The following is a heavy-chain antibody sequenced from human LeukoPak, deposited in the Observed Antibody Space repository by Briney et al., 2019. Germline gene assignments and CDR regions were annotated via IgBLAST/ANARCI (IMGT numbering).Heavy chain of an antibody. CDR1: GGTFSSYA. CDR3: ARGIDWYFDL. D-gene: IGHD2-21*01. J-gene: IGHJ2*01. Sequence: SVKVSCKASGGTFSSYAISWVRQAPGQGLEWMGGIIPIFGTANYAQKFQGRVTMTRDTSISTAYMELSRLRSDDTAVYYCARGIDWYFDLWGRGTLVTVSS. V-gene: IGHV1-69*05. CDR2: IIPIFGTA.